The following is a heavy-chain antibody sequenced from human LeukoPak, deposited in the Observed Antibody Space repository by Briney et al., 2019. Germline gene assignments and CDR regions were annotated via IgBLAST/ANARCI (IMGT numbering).Heavy chain of an antibody. Sequence: GGSLRLSCAASAFNFRSYWMSWLRQAPGEGLEWVANIKQDGSEKFYVDAVKGRFTISRDNAKNSLHLQMNSLRAEDTAVYYCARETGFYFDRSGYSPYYFDSWGQGTLVTVSS. V-gene: IGHV3-7*01. CDR2: IKQDGSEK. CDR1: AFNFRSYW. J-gene: IGHJ4*02. D-gene: IGHD3-22*01. CDR3: ARETGFYFDRSGYSPYYFDS.